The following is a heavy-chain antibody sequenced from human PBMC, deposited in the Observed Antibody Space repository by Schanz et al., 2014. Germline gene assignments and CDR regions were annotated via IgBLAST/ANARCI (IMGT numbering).Heavy chain of an antibody. J-gene: IGHJ5*02. D-gene: IGHD3-3*01. Sequence: QVQLVQSGAEVKKPGASVKVSCKASGYTFTNHSLHWVRQAPGQGLEWMGRISPSSGGTNYAQNFQGRVTMTKDTSINTVYMELSTLTSDDTAVYYCARESVSRTRLFDPWGQGTLVTVSS. CDR3: ARESVSRTRLFDP. CDR2: ISPSSGGT. V-gene: IGHV1-2*06. CDR1: GYTFTNHS.